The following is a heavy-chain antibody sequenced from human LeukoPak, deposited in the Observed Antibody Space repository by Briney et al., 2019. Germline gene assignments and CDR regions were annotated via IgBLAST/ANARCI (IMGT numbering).Heavy chain of an antibody. D-gene: IGHD2-2*01. Sequence: ASVKVSCKASGYTFTGYYMHWVRQAPGQGLEWMGWINPNSGGTNYAQKFQGRVTMTRDTSISTAYMELSRLRSDDTVVYYCARDRTKYCRSTSCPLDYWGQGTLVTVSS. J-gene: IGHJ4*02. CDR1: GYTFTGYY. V-gene: IGHV1-2*02. CDR2: INPNSGGT. CDR3: ARDRTKYCRSTSCPLDY.